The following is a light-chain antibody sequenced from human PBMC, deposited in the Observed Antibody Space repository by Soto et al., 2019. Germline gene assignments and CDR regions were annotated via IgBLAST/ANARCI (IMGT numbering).Light chain of an antibody. V-gene: IGKV1-9*01. CDR3: QQYNNWPPIT. CDR1: QGISSY. CDR2: DAS. Sequence: DIQLTQSPSFLSASVGDRVTITFRASQGISSYLAWYQQKPGKAPKLLIYDASALPRGVPSRFSGSGSGTEFTLTISSLQSEDFAVYYCQQYNNWPPITFGQGTRLEIK. J-gene: IGKJ5*01.